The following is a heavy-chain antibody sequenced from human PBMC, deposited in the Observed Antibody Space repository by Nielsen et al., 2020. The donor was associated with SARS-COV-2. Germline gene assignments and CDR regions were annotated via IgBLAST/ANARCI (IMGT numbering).Heavy chain of an antibody. D-gene: IGHD3-22*01. CDR2: FSCGGNRR. CDR3: AKERIVVVILGNLGYFDL. V-gene: IGHV3-23*03. CDR1: GFRFSDYV. J-gene: IGHJ2*01. Sequence: GGSLRLSCAAFGFRFSDYVMFWVRQAPGEGLGWVALFSCGGNRRYSADFVRGRFTISGDNSKDMLCLQMNSLRAEDTAVYYCAKERIVVVILGNLGYFDLWGRGTLVTVSS.